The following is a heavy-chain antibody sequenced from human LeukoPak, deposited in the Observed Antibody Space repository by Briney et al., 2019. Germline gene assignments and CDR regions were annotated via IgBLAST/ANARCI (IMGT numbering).Heavy chain of an antibody. CDR1: GGSISSYY. V-gene: IGHV4-59*12. CDR3: ARDTGYCSSTSCYYYYYYMDV. J-gene: IGHJ6*03. D-gene: IGHD2-2*01. CDR2: IYYSGST. Sequence: SETLSLTCTVSGGSISSYYWSWIRQPPGKGLEWIGYIYYSGSTNYNPSLKSRVTISVDTSKNQFSLKLSSVTAADTAVYYCARDTGYCSSTSCYYYYYYMDVWGKGTTVTVSS.